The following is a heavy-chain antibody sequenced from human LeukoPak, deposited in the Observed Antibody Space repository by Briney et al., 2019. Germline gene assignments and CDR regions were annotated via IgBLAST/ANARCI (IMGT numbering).Heavy chain of an antibody. V-gene: IGHV3-15*01. J-gene: IGHJ4*02. D-gene: IGHD2-21*02. CDR2: IKSKTDGGTT. Sequence: GGSLRLSCAASGFTFSNAWMTWVRQAPGKGLEWVGSIKSKTDGGTTDYAAPVKGRFTISRDDSKNTLYLQMNSLKTEDTAVYYCTREAVTANGYFDYWGQGTLVTVSS. CDR3: TREAVTANGYFDY. CDR1: GFTFSNAW.